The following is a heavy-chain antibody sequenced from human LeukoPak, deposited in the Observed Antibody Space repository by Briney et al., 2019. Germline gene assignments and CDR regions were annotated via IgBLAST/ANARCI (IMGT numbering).Heavy chain of an antibody. CDR3: ASPGLGGSGSSAPGLFDY. CDR1: GYTFTGYY. Sequence: ASVKVSCKASGYTFTGYYMHWVRQAPGQGLEWMGWISAYNGNTNYAQKLQGRVTMTTDTSTSTAYMELRSLRSEDTAVYYCASPGLGGSGSSAPGLFDYWGQGTLVTVSS. V-gene: IGHV1-18*04. D-gene: IGHD3-10*01. CDR2: ISAYNGNT. J-gene: IGHJ4*02.